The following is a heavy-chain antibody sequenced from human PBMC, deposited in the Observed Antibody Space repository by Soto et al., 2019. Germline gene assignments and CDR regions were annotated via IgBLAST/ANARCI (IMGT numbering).Heavy chain of an antibody. D-gene: IGHD3-10*01. Sequence: EVQLVESGGGLVLPGGSLRLSCVGSAFSLKTYWMAWVRQAPGKGLECVANIRQYGDETFYVDSVKGRFNISRDNANNSVYLQMDNMRAEDTGVYYCATGGSGTYYLGPLDYWGQGIMVIVSS. V-gene: IGHV3-7*01. CDR1: AFSLKTYW. J-gene: IGHJ4*02. CDR2: IRQYGDET. CDR3: ATGGSGTYYLGPLDY.